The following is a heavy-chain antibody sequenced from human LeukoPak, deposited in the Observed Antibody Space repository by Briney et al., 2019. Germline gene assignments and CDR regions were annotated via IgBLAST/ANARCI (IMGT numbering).Heavy chain of an antibody. D-gene: IGHD1-26*01. Sequence: GGSLRLSCAASGFTFSSYAMHWVRQAPGKGLEWVAVISYDGSNKYYADSVKGRFTISRDNAKNTLYLQMNSLRAEDTAVYYCARDGGSYYIQFDYWGHGTLVTVSS. CDR2: ISYDGSNK. J-gene: IGHJ4*01. CDR1: GFTFSSYA. CDR3: ARDGGSYYIQFDY. V-gene: IGHV3-30*04.